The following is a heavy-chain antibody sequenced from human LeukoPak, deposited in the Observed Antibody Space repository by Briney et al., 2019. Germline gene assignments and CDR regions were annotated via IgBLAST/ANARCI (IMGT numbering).Heavy chain of an antibody. CDR3: ARDVSDGCSSTSCYNGNGFDY. CDR2: ISSSSSYI. Sequence: GGSLRLSCAASGFTFSSYSMNWVRQAPGKGLEWVSSISSSSSYIYYADSVKGRFTISRDNAKNSLYLQTNSLRAEDTAVYYCARDVSDGCSSTSCYNGNGFDYWGQGTLVTVSS. CDR1: GFTFSSYS. J-gene: IGHJ4*02. V-gene: IGHV3-21*01. D-gene: IGHD2-2*02.